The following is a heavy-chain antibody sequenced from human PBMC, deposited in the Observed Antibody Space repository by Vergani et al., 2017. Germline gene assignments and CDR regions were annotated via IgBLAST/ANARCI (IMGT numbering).Heavy chain of an antibody. CDR1: GFSLSTSGVG. CDR3: AHSGSSGWYEVPERGYYYYGMDV. Sequence: QITLKESGPTLVKPTQTLTLTCTFSGFSLSTSGVGVGWIRQPPGKALEWLALIYWEDDKRYIPSLKSRLTITKDTSKNQVVLTMTNMDPVDTATYYCAHSGSSGWYEVPERGYYYYGMDVWGQGTTVTVSS. V-gene: IGHV2-5*02. J-gene: IGHJ6*02. CDR2: IYWEDDK. D-gene: IGHD6-19*01.